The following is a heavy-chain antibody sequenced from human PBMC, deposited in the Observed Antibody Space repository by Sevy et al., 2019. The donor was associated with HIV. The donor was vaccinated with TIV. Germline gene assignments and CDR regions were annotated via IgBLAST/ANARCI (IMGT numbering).Heavy chain of an antibody. V-gene: IGHV3-33*01. Sequence: GGSLRLSCAASGFTFSSYGMHWVRQAPGKGLEWVALIWYDGGNKYYADSVKGRFTISRDNSKNTMYLQMNSLRAEDTAVYYCARGANYFGSGSHPNLHYWGQGTLVTVSS. D-gene: IGHD3-10*01. CDR3: ARGANYFGSGSHPNLHY. CDR1: GFTFSSYG. CDR2: IWYDGGNK. J-gene: IGHJ4*02.